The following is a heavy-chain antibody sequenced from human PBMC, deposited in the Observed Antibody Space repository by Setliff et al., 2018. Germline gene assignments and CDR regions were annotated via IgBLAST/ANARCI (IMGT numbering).Heavy chain of an antibody. CDR3: ARDRVTTLENYYYYYGMDV. V-gene: IGHV4-39*07. Sequence: SETLSLTCTVSGGSISSSSYYWGWIRQPPGKGLEWIGSIYCSGSTYYNPSLKSRVTISVDTSKNQFSLKLSSVTAADTAVYYCARDRVTTLENYYYYYGMDVWGQGTTVTV. D-gene: IGHD4-17*01. J-gene: IGHJ6*02. CDR1: GGSISSSSYY. CDR2: IYCSGST.